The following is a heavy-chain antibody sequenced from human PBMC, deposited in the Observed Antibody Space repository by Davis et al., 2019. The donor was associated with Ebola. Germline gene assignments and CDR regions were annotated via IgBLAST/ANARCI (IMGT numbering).Heavy chain of an antibody. CDR3: ARDSSDAALYRMDV. D-gene: IGHD6-6*01. J-gene: IGHJ6*02. V-gene: IGHV3-11*06. Sequence: FTFSRDNAKNSLYLQMNSLRAEDTAVYYCARDSSDAALYRMDVWGQGTTVTVSS.